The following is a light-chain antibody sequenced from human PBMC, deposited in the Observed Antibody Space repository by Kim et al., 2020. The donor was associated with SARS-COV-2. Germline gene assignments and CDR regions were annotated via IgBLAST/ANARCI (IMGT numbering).Light chain of an antibody. CDR3: QQYDPSFPYT. CDR1: QSVLYSSNNKNY. V-gene: IGKV4-1*01. J-gene: IGKJ2*01. Sequence: DIVMTQSPDSLAVSLGERATINCKSSQSVLYSSNNKNYLAWYQQKPGQPPKLLIYWASTRESGVPDRFSGSGSGTDFTLTISRLEPEDFAVYYCQQYDPSFPYTFGQGTKLEI. CDR2: WAS.